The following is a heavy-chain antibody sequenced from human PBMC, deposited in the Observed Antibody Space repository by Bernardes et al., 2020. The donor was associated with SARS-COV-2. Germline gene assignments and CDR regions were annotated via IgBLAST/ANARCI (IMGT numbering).Heavy chain of an antibody. CDR2: ISYDGNNK. V-gene: IGHV3-30*03. J-gene: IGHJ5*02. CDR3: ARGYYAGDP. Sequence: SLRLSCAASGFTFKNFGMHWVRQAPGKGLEWVALISYDGNNKFYADSVKGRFTISRDNSKSTLFLQMNSLRAEDTAVYYCARGYYAGDPGGQGTLVTVSS. D-gene: IGHD2-21*01. CDR1: GFTFKNFG.